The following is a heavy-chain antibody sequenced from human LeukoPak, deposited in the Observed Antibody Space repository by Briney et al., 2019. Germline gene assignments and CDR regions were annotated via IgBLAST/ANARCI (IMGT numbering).Heavy chain of an antibody. D-gene: IGHD2-2*01. CDR3: ARGFPYCSSASCYPPDY. J-gene: IGHJ4*02. Sequence: GRSLRLSCAASGVTFSSYAMHWVRQAPGKGLEWVAVISYDGSNKYYADSVKGRFTISRDNSKNTLYLQMNSLRAEDTAVYYCARGFPYCSSASCYPPDYWGQGTLVTVSS. V-gene: IGHV3-30-3*01. CDR1: GVTFSSYA. CDR2: ISYDGSNK.